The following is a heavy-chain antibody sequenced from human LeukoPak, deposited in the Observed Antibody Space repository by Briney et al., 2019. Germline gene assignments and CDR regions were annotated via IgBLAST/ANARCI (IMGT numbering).Heavy chain of an antibody. CDR2: ISGSGGST. CDR1: GFTFSSYA. CDR3: ARHIVVVTAIGNWFDP. J-gene: IGHJ5*02. D-gene: IGHD2-21*02. Sequence: GGSLRLSCAASGFTFSSYAMSWVRQAPGKGLEWVSAISGSGGSTYYADSVKGRFTISRDNAKNSLYLQMNSLRAEDTAVYYCARHIVVVTAIGNWFDPWGQGTLSPSPQ. V-gene: IGHV3-23*01.